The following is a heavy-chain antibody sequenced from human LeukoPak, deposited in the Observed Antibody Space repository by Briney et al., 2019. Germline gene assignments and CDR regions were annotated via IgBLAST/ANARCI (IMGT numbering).Heavy chain of an antibody. CDR3: ARFRPTI. Sequence: SETLSLTCTVSGDSIRRSSYYWGWLRQPPGKGLEWLGTIYYSGSTYYNPSLKSRVTISIDTSKNQFSLKLNSVTAADTAVYYCARFRPTIWGQGSLVYVSS. V-gene: IGHV4-39*01. CDR2: IYYSGST. CDR1: GDSIRRSSYY. J-gene: IGHJ4*02. D-gene: IGHD5-24*01.